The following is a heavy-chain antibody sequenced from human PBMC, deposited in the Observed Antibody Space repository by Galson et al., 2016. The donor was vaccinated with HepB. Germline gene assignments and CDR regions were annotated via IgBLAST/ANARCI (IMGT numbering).Heavy chain of an antibody. CDR3: ARDRVVCDRDCSTSGYFDL. Sequence: SVKVSCKASGGTFSNYAISWVRQAPGQGLEWMGGIIPIYGRSNYAQKFQGRVTITEDESTSIAYMEVSRLKSEDTAVYYCARDRVVCDRDCSTSGYFDLWGGGTLVTVSS. CDR1: GGTFSNYA. J-gene: IGHJ2*01. D-gene: IGHD2-21*02. V-gene: IGHV1-69*13. CDR2: IIPIYGRS.